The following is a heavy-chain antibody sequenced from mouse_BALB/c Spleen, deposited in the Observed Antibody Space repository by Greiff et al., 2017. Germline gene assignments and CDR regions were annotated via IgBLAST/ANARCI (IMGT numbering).Heavy chain of an antibody. J-gene: IGHJ2*01. V-gene: IGHV1-63*01. CDR3: ARWRHDY. CDR1: GYAFTNYW. Sequence: QVQLQQSGAELVRPGTSVKISCKASGYAFTNYWLGWVKQRPGHGLEWIGDIYPGSGNTYYNEKFKGKATLTADKSSSTAYMQLSSLTSEDSAVYFWARWRHDYWGQGTTLTVSS. CDR2: IYPGSGNT.